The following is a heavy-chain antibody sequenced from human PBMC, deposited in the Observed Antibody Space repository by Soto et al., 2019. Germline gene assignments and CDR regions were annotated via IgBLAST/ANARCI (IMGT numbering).Heavy chain of an antibody. Sequence: PGGSLRLSCAASGFTFSNYAMTWVRRAPGKGLEWVSSISGGGNTYYADSVKGRFTISRDNSKSTLYLQMDSLRVEDTAVYYCARDRRFTAGEPDAFDIWGQGTMVTVSS. CDR1: GFTFSNYA. D-gene: IGHD3-10*01. V-gene: IGHV3-23*01. CDR2: ISGGGNT. CDR3: ARDRRFTAGEPDAFDI. J-gene: IGHJ3*02.